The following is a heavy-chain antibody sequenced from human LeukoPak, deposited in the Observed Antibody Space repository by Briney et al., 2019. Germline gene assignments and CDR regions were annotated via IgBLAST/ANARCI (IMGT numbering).Heavy chain of an antibody. D-gene: IGHD5-18*01. CDR3: ARGLLWFLDAFDI. CDR2: IYTSGST. V-gene: IGHV4-61*02. Sequence: PSQTLSLTCTVSGGSISSGSYYWRWNRQPAGTGLEWIGRIYTSGSTNHNPSLKSRVTISVDTSKNQFSLKLSSVTAADTAVYYCARGLLWFLDAFDIWGQGTMVTVSS. CDR1: GGSISSGSYY. J-gene: IGHJ3*02.